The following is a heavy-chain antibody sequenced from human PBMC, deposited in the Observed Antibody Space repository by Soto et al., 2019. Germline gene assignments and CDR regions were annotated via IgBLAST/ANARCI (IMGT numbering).Heavy chain of an antibody. CDR1: GFSLSTSGVG. D-gene: IGHD3-9*01. CDR3: AHSRKSYYDILTGYNY. V-gene: IGHV2-5*02. Sequence: QITLKESGPPLVKPTQTLTLTCTFSGFSLSTSGVGVAWIRQPPGKALERLALIYWDDDKRYSPSLKSRLTITKDTSKNQVVLTMTNMDPGDTATYYCAHSRKSYYDILTGYNYWGQGTLVTVSS. CDR2: IYWDDDK. J-gene: IGHJ4*02.